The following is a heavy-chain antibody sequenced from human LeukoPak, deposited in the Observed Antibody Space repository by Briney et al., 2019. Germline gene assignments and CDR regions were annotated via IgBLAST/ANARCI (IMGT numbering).Heavy chain of an antibody. V-gene: IGHV1-8*01. CDR2: MNPNSGNT. J-gene: IGHJ4*02. CDR1: GYTFTSYD. Sequence: GASVKASCKASGYTFTSYDINWVRQATGQGLEWMGWMNPNSGNTGYAQKFQGRVTMTRNTSISTAYMELSSLRSEDTAVYYCARGGQYSSGWYGPYYFDYWGQGTLVTVSS. CDR3: ARGGQYSSGWYGPYYFDY. D-gene: IGHD6-19*01.